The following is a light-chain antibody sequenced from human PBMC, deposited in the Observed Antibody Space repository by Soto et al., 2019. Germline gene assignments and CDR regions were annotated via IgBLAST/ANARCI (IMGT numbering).Light chain of an antibody. V-gene: IGKV1-33*01. CDR1: HDISDY. CDR3: QQYDKVPLT. Sequence: DVQMTQSPSSLSAAVGDSVTITCQASHDISDYLNSYQHKPGEAPTLLIYDASKLEAGVQSRFSGRGSGTDFTFSISSLQPEDIATYYCQQYDKVPLTFGGGTKVEIK. J-gene: IGKJ4*01. CDR2: DAS.